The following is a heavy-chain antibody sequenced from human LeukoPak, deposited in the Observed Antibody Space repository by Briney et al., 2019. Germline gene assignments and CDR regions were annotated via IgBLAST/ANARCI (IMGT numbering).Heavy chain of an antibody. D-gene: IGHD2-21*02. J-gene: IGHJ6*03. Sequence: GGSLRLSCAASGFTFSSYGMHWVRQAPGKGLEWVAVISYDGSNKYYADSVKGPFTISRDNSKNTLYLQMNSLRAEDTAVYYCAKDYCGGDCYYYYYYMDVWGKGTTVTVSS. V-gene: IGHV3-30*18. CDR2: ISYDGSNK. CDR1: GFTFSSYG. CDR3: AKDYCGGDCYYYYYYMDV.